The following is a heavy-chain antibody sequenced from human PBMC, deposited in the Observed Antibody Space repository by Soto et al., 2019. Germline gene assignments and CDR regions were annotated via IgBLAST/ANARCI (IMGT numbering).Heavy chain of an antibody. CDR2: ISYSGNT. V-gene: IGHV4-39*01. CDR3: ARQRTSFSGSDRFYFDY. D-gene: IGHD7-27*01. CDR1: GGPFSSSSYY. Sequence: QLQLQESGPGLVKPSEALSLTCTVSGGPFSSSSYYWGRIRQPPGKGPEWIGTISYSGNTYYNQXLRRRFTMSVXXSXNXXSLNVSSVTAADTAVYYCARQRTSFSGSDRFYFDYWGQGTLVTVSS. J-gene: IGHJ4*02.